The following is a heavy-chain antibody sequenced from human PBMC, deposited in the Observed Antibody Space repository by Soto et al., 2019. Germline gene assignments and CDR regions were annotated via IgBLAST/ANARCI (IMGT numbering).Heavy chain of an antibody. D-gene: IGHD3-3*01. V-gene: IGHV4-31*03. CDR2: IYYSGST. J-gene: IGHJ6*02. CDR3: AREGYYDFWSGYYKSVYGMDV. Sequence: PSETLSLTCTVSGGSISSGGYYWSWIRQHPGKGLEWIGYIYYSGSTYYNPSLKSRVTISVDTSKNQFSLKLSSVTAADTAVYYCAREGYYDFWSGYYKSVYGMDVWGQGTTVTVS. CDR1: GGSISSGGYY.